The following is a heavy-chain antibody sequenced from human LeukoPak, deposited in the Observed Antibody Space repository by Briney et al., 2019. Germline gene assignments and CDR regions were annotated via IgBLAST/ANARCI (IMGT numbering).Heavy chain of an antibody. V-gene: IGHV1-18*01. J-gene: IGHJ4*02. CDR3: ARDLYGGTSATFDY. CDR2: ISAYNGNT. CDR1: GYTFTSYG. D-gene: IGHD4-23*01. Sequence: GASVNVSCKASGYTFTSYGISWVRQAPGQGLEWMGWISAYNGNTNYAQKLQGRVTMTTDTSTSTAYMELRSLRSDDTAVYYCARDLYGGTSATFDYWGQGTLVTVSS.